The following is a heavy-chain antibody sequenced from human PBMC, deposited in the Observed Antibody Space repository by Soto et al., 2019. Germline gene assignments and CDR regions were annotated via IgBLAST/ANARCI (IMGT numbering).Heavy chain of an antibody. D-gene: IGHD6-13*01. V-gene: IGHV3-23*01. CDR2: LSDSGISI. J-gene: IGHJ4*02. Sequence: EVQLLESGGGLVQPGGSLRLSCTASGFTFSSHAMTWVRQAPGKGLEWVSGLSDSGISIYYADSVKDRLTISRDNSKNTLYLQIHTLRAEDTAVYYCAKVSSSWYAGFFDRWGQGTLVTVSS. CDR1: GFTFSSHA. CDR3: AKVSSSWYAGFFDR.